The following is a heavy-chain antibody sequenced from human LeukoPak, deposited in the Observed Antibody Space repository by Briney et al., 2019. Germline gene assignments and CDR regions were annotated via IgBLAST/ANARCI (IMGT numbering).Heavy chain of an antibody. CDR3: ARGFGEYYGMDV. CDR1: GFTFTIYW. J-gene: IGHJ6*04. Sequence: GGSPRLSCAASGFTFTIYWMNWVRQAPGKGLEWVANIKQDGSEKYYVGSVKGRFTISRDNARESLYLQMNSLRAEDTAVYYCARGFGEYYGMDVWGKGTSVTVSS. CDR2: IKQDGSEK. D-gene: IGHD2/OR15-2a*01. V-gene: IGHV3-7*03.